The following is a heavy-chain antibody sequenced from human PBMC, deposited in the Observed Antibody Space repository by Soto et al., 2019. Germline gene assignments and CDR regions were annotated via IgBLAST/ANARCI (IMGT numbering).Heavy chain of an antibody. D-gene: IGHD2-15*01. V-gene: IGHV4-31*03. CDR2: IYYSGDT. CDR3: ARDGDCSGGSCYLGYGLDV. CDR1: GGSINSGGYY. J-gene: IGHJ6*02. Sequence: QVQLQESGPGLVKPSQTLSLTCTVSGGSINSGGYYWSWIRQHPGKGLEWIGKIYYSGDTSYNPSLKSRATMSIDTSKNPFSLKMTSVPAADTAVYYCARDGDCSGGSCYLGYGLDVWGRGTTVTVSS.